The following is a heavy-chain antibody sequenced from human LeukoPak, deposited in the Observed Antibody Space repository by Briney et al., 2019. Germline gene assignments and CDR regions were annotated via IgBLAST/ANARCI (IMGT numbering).Heavy chain of an antibody. Sequence: PSETLSLTCSVSGGSISSGYYWGWIRQPPGKGLEWIGSIYHSGSTYYNPSLKSRVTISVDTSKNQFSLKLSSVTAADTAVYYCARAYSNYVLGKQLPDYWGQGTLVTVSS. CDR2: IYHSGST. CDR3: ARAYSNYVLGKQLPDY. CDR1: GGSISSGYY. J-gene: IGHJ4*02. V-gene: IGHV4-38-2*02. D-gene: IGHD4-11*01.